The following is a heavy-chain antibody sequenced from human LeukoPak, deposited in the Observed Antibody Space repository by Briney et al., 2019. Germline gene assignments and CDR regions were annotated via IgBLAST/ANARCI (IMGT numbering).Heavy chain of an antibody. J-gene: IGHJ4*02. D-gene: IGHD1-26*01. CDR1: GGTFSSYA. Sequence: EASVTVSCKASGGTFSSYAISWVRQAPGQGLEWMGRIIPIVGIANYAQKLQGRVTMTTDTSTSTAYMELRSLRSDDTAVYYCAMNSFALGDYFDYWGQGTLVTVSS. CDR3: AMNSFALGDYFDY. V-gene: IGHV1-69*04. CDR2: IIPIVGIA.